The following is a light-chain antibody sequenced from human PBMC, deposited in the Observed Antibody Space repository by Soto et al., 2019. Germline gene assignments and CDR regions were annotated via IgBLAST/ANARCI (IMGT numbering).Light chain of an antibody. Sequence: QSALTQPASVSGSPGQSITISCTGASSDVGGYDYVSWYQQHPGKAPKLMIYEVSNRPSGVSNRFSGSKSANTASLTISGLQAEDEADYYCTSYTRSNTYVFGTGTKLT. CDR2: EVS. J-gene: IGLJ1*01. CDR3: TSYTRSNTYV. V-gene: IGLV2-14*01. CDR1: SSDVGGYDY.